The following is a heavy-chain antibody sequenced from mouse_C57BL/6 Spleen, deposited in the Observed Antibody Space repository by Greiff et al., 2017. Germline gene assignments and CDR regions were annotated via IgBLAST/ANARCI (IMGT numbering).Heavy chain of an antibody. V-gene: IGHV3-6*01. D-gene: IGHD1-1*01. J-gene: IGHJ2*01. CDR2: ISYDGSN. CDR3: ARGSITTVVLDY. CDR1: GYSITRGYY. Sequence: ESGPGLVKPSQSLSLTCSVTGYSITRGYYWNWIRQFPGNKLEWMGYISYDGSNNYNPSLKNRISITRDTSKNQFFLKLNSVTTEDTATYYCARGSITTVVLDYWGQGTTLTVSS.